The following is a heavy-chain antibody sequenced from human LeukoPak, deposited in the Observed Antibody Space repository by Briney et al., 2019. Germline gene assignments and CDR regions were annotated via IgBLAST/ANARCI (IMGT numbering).Heavy chain of an antibody. CDR2: IKQDGSEK. CDR1: GFTFSSYW. V-gene: IGHV3-7*01. Sequence: GGSLRLSCAASGFTFSSYWMSWVRQVPGKGLEWVANIKQDGSEKYYVDSVKGRFTISRDNAKNSLYLQMNSLRAEDTAVYYCARDAYFVGARDEVYYYGMDVWGQGTTVTVSS. CDR3: ARDAYFVGARDEVYYYGMDV. J-gene: IGHJ6*02. D-gene: IGHD1-26*01.